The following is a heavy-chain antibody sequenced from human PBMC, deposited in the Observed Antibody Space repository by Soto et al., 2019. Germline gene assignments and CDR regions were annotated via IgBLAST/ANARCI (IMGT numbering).Heavy chain of an antibody. V-gene: IGHV4-59*12. D-gene: IGHD6-6*01. CDR2: IYYSGST. Sequence: PSETLSLTCTVSGGSISSYYWSWIRQPPGKGLEWIGYIYYSGSTNYSPSFQGHVTISRDTSISTAYLQWNSLKASDTATYYCVRRYSSSSLPDYWGQGTLVTVSS. CDR1: GGSISSYY. CDR3: VRRYSSSSLPDY. J-gene: IGHJ4*02.